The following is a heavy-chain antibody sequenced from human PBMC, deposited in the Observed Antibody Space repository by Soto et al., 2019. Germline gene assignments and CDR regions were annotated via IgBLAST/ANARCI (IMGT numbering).Heavy chain of an antibody. D-gene: IGHD2-15*01. Sequence: GGSLRLSCAASGFTFSSYGMHWVRQAPGKGLEWVAVIWYDGSNKYYADSVKGRFTISRDNSKNTLYLQMNSLRAEDTAVYYFARHVLPPYCSGGSCYYYYYGMDVWGQGTTVTVSS. CDR3: ARHVLPPYCSGGSCYYYYYGMDV. J-gene: IGHJ6*02. CDR1: GFTFSSYG. CDR2: IWYDGSNK. V-gene: IGHV3-33*01.